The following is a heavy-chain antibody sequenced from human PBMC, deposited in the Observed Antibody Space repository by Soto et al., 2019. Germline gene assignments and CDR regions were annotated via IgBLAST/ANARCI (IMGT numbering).Heavy chain of an antibody. CDR2: INAGNGNT. D-gene: IGHD6-6*01. Sequence: ASVKVSCKAYGYTFTSYAMQWVRQAPGQRLEWMGWINAGNGNTKYSQKFQGRVTITRDTSASTAYMELSSLRSEDTAVSCCARDWSIAARPDRDWFDPWGQGPLVTVS. CDR1: GYTFTSYA. V-gene: IGHV1-3*01. J-gene: IGHJ5*02. CDR3: ARDWSIAARPDRDWFDP.